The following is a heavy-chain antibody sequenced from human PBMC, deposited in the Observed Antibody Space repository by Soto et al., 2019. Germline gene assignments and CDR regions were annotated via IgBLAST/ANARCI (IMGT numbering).Heavy chain of an antibody. CDR3: ARGAGDRDAFDI. J-gene: IGHJ3*02. V-gene: IGHV1-18*01. D-gene: IGHD7-27*01. CDR1: GYTFTNYG. CDR2: INVYNGNT. Sequence: VKVSCKASGYTFTNYGISWVRQAPGQGLEWMGWINVYNGNTKYAQKVQGRVTMTTDTSTSTAYMELRSLRSDDTAVYYCARGAGDRDAFDIWGQGTMVTVSS.